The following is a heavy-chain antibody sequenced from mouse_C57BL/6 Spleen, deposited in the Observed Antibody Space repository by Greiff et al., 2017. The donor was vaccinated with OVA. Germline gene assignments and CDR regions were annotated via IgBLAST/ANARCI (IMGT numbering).Heavy chain of an antibody. D-gene: IGHD4-1*01. CDR1: GYSFTSYY. Sequence: QVQLQQSGPELVKPGASVKISCKASGYSFTSYYIHWVKQRPGQGLEWIGWIYPGSGNTKYNEKFKGKATLTADTSSSTAYMQLSSLTSEDSAVYYCARLGRYYFDYWGQGTTLTVSS. V-gene: IGHV1-66*01. CDR3: ARLGRYYFDY. J-gene: IGHJ2*01. CDR2: IYPGSGNT.